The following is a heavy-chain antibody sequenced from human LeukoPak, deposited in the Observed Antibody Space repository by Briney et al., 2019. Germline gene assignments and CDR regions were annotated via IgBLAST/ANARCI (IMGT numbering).Heavy chain of an antibody. D-gene: IGHD6-19*01. CDR3: ARVGWRVLDY. CDR2: INESGKT. Sequence: NTSETLSLTCAVSNGSFTGYYWTWIRQSPGKGLEWIGEINESGKTNYNESLKSRVSISLDRPRNHFSLRLSAVTSADTAVYFCARVGWRVLDYWGQGILVSVSS. J-gene: IGHJ4*02. V-gene: IGHV4-34*01. CDR1: NGSFTGYY.